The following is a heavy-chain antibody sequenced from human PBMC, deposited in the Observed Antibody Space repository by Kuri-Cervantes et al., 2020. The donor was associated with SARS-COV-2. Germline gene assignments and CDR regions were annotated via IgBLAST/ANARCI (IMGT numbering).Heavy chain of an antibody. CDR2: INPNSGGT. CDR1: GYTFTGYY. CDR3: ARKGVVVPTPVDYYYAMDV. J-gene: IGHJ6*02. V-gene: IGHV1-2*04. D-gene: IGHD2-2*01. Sequence: ASVKVSCKASGYTFTGYYMHWVRQAPGQGLEWMGWINPNSGGTNYAQKFQGWVTMTRDTSTNTASMELTSLRSDDTAVYYCARKGVVVPTPVDYYYAMDVWGQGTTVTVSS.